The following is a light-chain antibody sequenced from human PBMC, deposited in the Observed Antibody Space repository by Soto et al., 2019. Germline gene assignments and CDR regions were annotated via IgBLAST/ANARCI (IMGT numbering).Light chain of an antibody. V-gene: IGKV1-39*01. CDR1: QSISSY. CDR2: AAS. J-gene: IGKJ1*01. CDR3: QQSYGSLTWT. Sequence: DIQMTQSPSSLSASVGDRVTITCRASQSISSYLNWYQQKPGKAPKLLIYAASSLQSGVPSRFSGSGSGTDFILTISSLQHEDFATYYCQQSYGSLTWTFGKGTKVDIK.